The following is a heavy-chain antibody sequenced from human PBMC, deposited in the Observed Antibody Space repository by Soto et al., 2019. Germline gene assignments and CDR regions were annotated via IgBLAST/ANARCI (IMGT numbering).Heavy chain of an antibody. CDR3: ARDRSGATARDFDY. Sequence: ASLKFSCKASGFTFTSYGITWVRQAPGQGLEWMGWVSAYNGNTNYAQKFQGRVTMTTDTSTSTAYMELRSLRSDDTAVYYCARDRSGATARDFDYWGQGTLVTVSS. V-gene: IGHV1-18*01. J-gene: IGHJ4*02. CDR2: VSAYNGNT. CDR1: GFTFTSYG. D-gene: IGHD1-26*01.